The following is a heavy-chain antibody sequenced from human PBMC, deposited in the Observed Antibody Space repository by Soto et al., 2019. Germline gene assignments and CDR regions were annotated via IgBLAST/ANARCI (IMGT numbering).Heavy chain of an antibody. CDR2: IIPIFGTA. V-gene: IGHV1-69*13. J-gene: IGHJ4*02. CDR3: ARDRQWLGPFDY. Sequence: ASVKVSCKASGGTFSSYAISWVRQAPGQGLEWMGGIIPIFGTANYAQKFQGRVTITADESTSTAYMELSSLRSEDTAVYYCARDRQWLGPFDYWGQGTLVTVSS. CDR1: GGTFSSYA. D-gene: IGHD6-19*01.